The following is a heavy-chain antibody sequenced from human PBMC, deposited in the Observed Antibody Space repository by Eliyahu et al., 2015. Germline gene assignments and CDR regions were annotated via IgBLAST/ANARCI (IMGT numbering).Heavy chain of an antibody. CDR1: GYTFIDYG. CDR2: ISTYNGNT. V-gene: IGHV1-18*01. CDR3: ARGISAQEYDY. D-gene: IGHD2-21*01. Sequence: QVQLVQSGAEVKKPGASVKVSCKASGYTFIDYGLSWVRQAPGQGLEWMGWISTYNGNTNYAQKLQGRVTMTTDASTSTAYMELRSLRSGDTAIYYCARGISAQEYDYWGQGTLVTVSS. J-gene: IGHJ4*02.